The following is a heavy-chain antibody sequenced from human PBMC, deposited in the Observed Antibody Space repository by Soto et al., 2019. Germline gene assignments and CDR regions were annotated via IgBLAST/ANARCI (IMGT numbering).Heavy chain of an antibody. D-gene: IGHD3-10*01. Sequence: GASVAVSCKXSGYTFTGYYMHWVRQAPGQGLEWMGWISAYNGNTKYAQKVQDRVTMTTDTPTNTAYMELRSLRSDDTAVYYCVREEEVLRGVVSLDYWGQGTLVTVSS. V-gene: IGHV1-18*04. CDR2: ISAYNGNT. CDR3: VREEEVLRGVVSLDY. J-gene: IGHJ4*02. CDR1: GYTFTGYY.